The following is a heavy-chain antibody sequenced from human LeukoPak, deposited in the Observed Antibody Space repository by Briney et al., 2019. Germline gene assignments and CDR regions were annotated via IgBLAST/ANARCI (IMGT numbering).Heavy chain of an antibody. CDR2: IKKDGSET. CDR1: GFTFSTSW. CDR3: ARDGGYCSSTTCPSTTPFDF. V-gene: IGHV3-7*01. J-gene: IGHJ4*02. Sequence: GGSLRLSCAASGFTFSTSWMSWVRQVPGKGLEWVANIKKDGSETYYVDSVKGRFTISRDNAKISLYLQMNSLRADDTAVYYCARDGGYCSSTTCPSTTPFDFWGQGTLVTVSS. D-gene: IGHD2-2*01.